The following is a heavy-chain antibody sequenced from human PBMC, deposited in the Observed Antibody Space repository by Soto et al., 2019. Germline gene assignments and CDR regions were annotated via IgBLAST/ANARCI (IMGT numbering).Heavy chain of an antibody. D-gene: IGHD3-3*01. CDR2: INHSGST. Sequence: CIIKKQGKGLEWIGEINHSGSTNYNPSLKSRVTISVDTSKNQFSLKLSSVTAADTAVYYCARGGDYDFWSDYTKYYYSVTAVWGNRTTDPV. J-gene: IGHJ6*04. V-gene: IGHV4-34*01. CDR3: ARGGDYDFWSDYTKYYYSVTAV.